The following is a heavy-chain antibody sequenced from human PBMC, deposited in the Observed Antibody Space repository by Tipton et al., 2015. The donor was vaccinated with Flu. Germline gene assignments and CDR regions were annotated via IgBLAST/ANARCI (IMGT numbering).Heavy chain of an antibody. CDR1: GGSISSGGYY. CDR2: IYNSGST. Sequence: LRLSCTVSGGSISSGGYYWSWIRQHPGKGLEWIGNIYNSGSTYYNPSLKSRVTISVDTSKNQFSLKLTSVTAADTAVYFCARAGSRFFPFDYWGQGTLVTVSS. J-gene: IGHJ4*02. V-gene: IGHV4-31*03. CDR3: ARAGSRFFPFDY. D-gene: IGHD3-3*01.